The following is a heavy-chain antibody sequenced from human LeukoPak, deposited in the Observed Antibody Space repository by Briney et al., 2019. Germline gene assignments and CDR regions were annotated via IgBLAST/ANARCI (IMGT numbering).Heavy chain of an antibody. D-gene: IGHD4-11*01. CDR3: ARHLQNSYYYSMDV. CDR1: GGSISSYY. Sequence: SETLSLTCTVSGGSISSYYWGWIRQPPGKGLEWVGTIYYSGSTYYNPSLKSRVTISVDTSKNQFSLKLSSVTAADTAVYYCARHLQNSYYYSMDVWGTGTTVTVSS. J-gene: IGHJ6*03. CDR2: IYYSGST. V-gene: IGHV4-39*01.